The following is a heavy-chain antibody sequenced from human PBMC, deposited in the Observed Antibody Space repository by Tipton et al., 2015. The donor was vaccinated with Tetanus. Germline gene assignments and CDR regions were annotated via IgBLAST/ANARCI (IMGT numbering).Heavy chain of an antibody. CDR3: ASIYCSGGRCYRDNLFDP. V-gene: IGHV4-31*03. CDR2: IYYSGST. J-gene: IGHJ5*02. D-gene: IGHD2-15*01. CDR1: GGSISSGGYY. Sequence: TLSLTCTVSGGSISSGGYYWSWIRQHPGKGLEWIGYIYYSGSTYYNPSLKSRVTISVDTSKNQFSLKLSSVTAADTAVYYCASIYCSGGRCYRDNLFDPWGQGTLVTVSS.